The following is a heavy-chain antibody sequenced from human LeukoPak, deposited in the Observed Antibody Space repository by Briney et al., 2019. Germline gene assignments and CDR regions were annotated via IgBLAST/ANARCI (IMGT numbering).Heavy chain of an antibody. CDR2: IYPGDSDT. V-gene: IGHV5-51*01. CDR3: VRPSGIHYFDY. J-gene: IGHJ4*02. D-gene: IGHD6-13*01. Sequence: GESLKISCKCSGYSFSSYWIGGVRQMPGKGLEWMGIIYPGDSDTRYSPSFQGQVTISADKSISTAYLQWSSLKASDTAMYYCVRPSGIHYFDYWGQGALVTVSS. CDR1: GYSFSSYW.